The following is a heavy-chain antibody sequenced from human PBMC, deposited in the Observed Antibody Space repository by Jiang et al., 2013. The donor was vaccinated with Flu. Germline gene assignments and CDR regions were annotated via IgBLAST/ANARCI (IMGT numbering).Heavy chain of an antibody. D-gene: IGHD6-13*01. CDR3: ARYQREQQVGNWFDP. V-gene: IGHV4-30-4*01. CDR2: TYYSGTT. CDR1: GGSISNSDYY. J-gene: IGHJ5*02. Sequence: GSGLVKPSQTLSLTCTVSGGSISNSDYYWSWIRQPPGKGLEWIGYTYYSGTTYYKPSLKSRVTISVDTSKNQFSLNLRFVTAADTAVYYCARYQREQQVGNWFDPWGQGTLVAVSS.